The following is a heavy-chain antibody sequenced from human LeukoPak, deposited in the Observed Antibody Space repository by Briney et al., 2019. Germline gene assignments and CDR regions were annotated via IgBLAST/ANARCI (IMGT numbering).Heavy chain of an antibody. CDR1: GYSFTNYW. CDR3: ARRDGYCSSTSCYADYYYGMDV. D-gene: IGHD2-2*01. Sequence: GESLKISCKGSGYSFTNYWIGWVRQMPGKGLEWMGIIYPGDSDTTYSPSFQGQVTISADKSISTAYLEWSSLKASDTAMYYCARRDGYCSSTSCYADYYYGMDVWGQGTTVTVSS. J-gene: IGHJ6*02. V-gene: IGHV5-51*01. CDR2: IYPGDSDT.